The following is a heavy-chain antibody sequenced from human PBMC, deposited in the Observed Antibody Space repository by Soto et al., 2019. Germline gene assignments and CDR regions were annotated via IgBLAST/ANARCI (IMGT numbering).Heavy chain of an antibody. D-gene: IGHD3-10*01. CDR2: IYYSGST. CDR1: GGSISSYY. V-gene: IGHV4-59*01. CDR3: ARDPGYYGSGNNWFDP. Sequence: SETLSLTCTVSGGSISSYYWSWIRQPPGKGLEWIGYIYYSGSTNYNPSLKSRVTISVDMSKNQFSLKLSSVTAADTAVYYCARDPGYYGSGNNWFDPWGQGTLVTVSS. J-gene: IGHJ5*02.